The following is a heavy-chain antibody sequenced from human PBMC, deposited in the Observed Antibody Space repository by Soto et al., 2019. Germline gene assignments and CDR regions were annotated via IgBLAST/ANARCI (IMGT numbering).Heavy chain of an antibody. CDR2: ISYDGSNK. D-gene: IGHD3-22*01. V-gene: IGHV3-30*18. CDR3: AKDRTDDHARYYYDSSGYYPDY. CDR1: GFTFSSYG. J-gene: IGHJ4*02. Sequence: QVQLVESGGGVVQPGRSLRLSCAASGFTFSSYGMHWVRQAPGKGLEWVAVISYDGSNKYYADSVKGRFTISRDNSKKTLYLQMNSLRAEDTAVYYCAKDRTDDHARYYYDSSGYYPDYWGQGTLVTVSS.